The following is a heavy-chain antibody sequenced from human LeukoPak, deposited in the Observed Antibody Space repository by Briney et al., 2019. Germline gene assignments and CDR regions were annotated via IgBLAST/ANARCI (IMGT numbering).Heavy chain of an antibody. J-gene: IGHJ4*02. V-gene: IGHV3-49*04. CDR2: IRSKAHGGTV. CDR1: GFTFGDYS. Sequence: GRSLRLSCTASGFTFGDYSMSWVRQAPGKGLEWVGSIRSKAHGGTVEYAASVKGRFTISRDDSKNIAYLQMNSLKTEDTGIYYCSAGSSAWNRVGFDHWGQGALVTVSS. CDR3: SAGSSAWNRVGFDH. D-gene: IGHD6-19*01.